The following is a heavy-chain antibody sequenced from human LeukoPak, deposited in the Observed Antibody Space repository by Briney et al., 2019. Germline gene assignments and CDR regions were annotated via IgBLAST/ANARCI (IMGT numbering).Heavy chain of an antibody. Sequence: ASVKVSRKASGFSFPSYGISWVRQAPGQGLEWMGWITAYDGDTNYAEKFQGRVTMATDTSTSTASMELWSLRSDDTAVYYCARDWQLPSGPDVFDIWGQGTVVTVSS. CDR3: ARDWQLPSGPDVFDI. CDR1: GFSFPSYG. J-gene: IGHJ3*02. D-gene: IGHD1-1*01. CDR2: ITAYDGDT. V-gene: IGHV1-18*01.